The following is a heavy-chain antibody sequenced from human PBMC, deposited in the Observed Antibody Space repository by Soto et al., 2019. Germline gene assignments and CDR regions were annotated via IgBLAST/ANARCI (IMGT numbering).Heavy chain of an antibody. J-gene: IGHJ3*02. V-gene: IGHV3-49*03. CDR2: IRSKAYGGTT. Sequence: GGSLRLSCTASGFTFGDYAMSWFRQAPGKGLEWVGFIRSKAYGGTTEYAASVKGRFTISRDDSKSIAYLQMNSLKTEDTAVYYCTRDKGPQYSSSPDAFDIWGQGTMVTVSS. CDR1: GFTFGDYA. CDR3: TRDKGPQYSSSPDAFDI. D-gene: IGHD6-6*01.